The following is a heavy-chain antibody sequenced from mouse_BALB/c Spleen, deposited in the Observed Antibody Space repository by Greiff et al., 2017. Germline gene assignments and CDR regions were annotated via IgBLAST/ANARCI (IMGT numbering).Heavy chain of an antibody. Sequence: EVQVVESGGDLVKPGGSLKLSCAASGFTFSSYGMSWVRQTPDKRLEWVATISSGGSYTYYPDSVKGRFTISRDNAKNTLYLQMSSLKSEDTAMYYCARHKGDFDYWGQGTTLTVSS. CDR2: ISSGGSYT. CDR3: ARHKGDFDY. V-gene: IGHV5-6*01. CDR1: GFTFSSYG. J-gene: IGHJ2*01.